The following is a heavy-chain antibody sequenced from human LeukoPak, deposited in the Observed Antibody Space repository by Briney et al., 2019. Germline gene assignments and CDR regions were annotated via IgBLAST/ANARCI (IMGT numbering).Heavy chain of an antibody. V-gene: IGHV4-38-2*02. CDR3: ARDLRLGDSSWYDY. J-gene: IGHJ4*02. Sequence: SETLSLTCTVSGYSISSGYYWGWIRPPPGKGLEGIGSIYHSGSTYYNPSLKSRVTISVDTSKNQFSLKLSSVTAADTAVYYCARDLRLGDSSWYDYWGQGTLVTVSS. D-gene: IGHD6-13*01. CDR2: IYHSGST. CDR1: GYSISSGYY.